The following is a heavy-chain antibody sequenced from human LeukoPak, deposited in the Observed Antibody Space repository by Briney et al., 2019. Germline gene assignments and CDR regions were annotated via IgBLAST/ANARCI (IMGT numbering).Heavy chain of an antibody. CDR1: GFTFSSYE. J-gene: IGHJ4*02. CDR2: IKQDGSEK. CDR3: ARGGLNTFDY. D-gene: IGHD2-8*01. V-gene: IGHV3-7*01. Sequence: GGSLRLSCAASGFTFSSYEMNWVRQAPGKGLEWVANIKQDGSEKYYVDSVKGRFTISRDNARNSLYLQMNSLRAEDTAVYYCARGGLNTFDYWGQGTLVTVSS.